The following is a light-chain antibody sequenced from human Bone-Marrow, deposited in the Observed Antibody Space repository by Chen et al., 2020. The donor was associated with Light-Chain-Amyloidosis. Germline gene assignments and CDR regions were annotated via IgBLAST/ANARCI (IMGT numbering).Light chain of an antibody. V-gene: IGLV1-51*01. Sequence: QSVLTQPPSVSAAPGQKVTISSSRSTSNIGNNFVSWYQQFPGTAPKLLIYDNNRRPSGIPDRFSGSKSGTSATLGITGLQTGDEADYYCGTWDIRLGTVMFGGGTKLTVL. CDR1: TSNIGNNF. J-gene: IGLJ3*02. CDR2: DNN. CDR3: GTWDIRLGTVM.